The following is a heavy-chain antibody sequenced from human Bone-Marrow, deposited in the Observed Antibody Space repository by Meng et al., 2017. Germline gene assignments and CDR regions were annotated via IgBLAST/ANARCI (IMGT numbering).Heavy chain of an antibody. CDR1: VGTFSSYT. D-gene: IGHD6-13*01. CDR2: IIPILGIA. Sequence: SSVKVSCKASVGTFSSYTISWVRQAPGQGLEWMGRIIPILGIANYAQKFQGRVTITADKSTSTAYMELSSLRSEDTAVYYCARDTYSSSWYLASAFDIWGQGTMVTVSS. CDR3: ARDTYSSSWYLASAFDI. J-gene: IGHJ3*02. V-gene: IGHV1-69*04.